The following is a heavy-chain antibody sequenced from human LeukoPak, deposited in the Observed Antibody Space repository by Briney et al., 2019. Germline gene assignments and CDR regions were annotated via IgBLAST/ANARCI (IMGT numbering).Heavy chain of an antibody. D-gene: IGHD6-13*01. CDR2: INPNSGGT. CDR1: GYTFTGYY. Sequence: GASVKVSCKASGYTFTGYYMHWVRQAPGQGLEWMGWINPNSGGTNYAQKFQGRVTMTRDTSISTAYMELSRLRSDDTAAYYCARDLLGYSSSWYKGWFDPWGQGTLVTVSS. V-gene: IGHV1-2*02. CDR3: ARDLLGYSSSWYKGWFDP. J-gene: IGHJ5*02.